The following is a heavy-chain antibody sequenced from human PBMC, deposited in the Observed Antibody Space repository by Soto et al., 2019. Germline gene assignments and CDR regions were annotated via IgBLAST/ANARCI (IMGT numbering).Heavy chain of an antibody. J-gene: IGHJ5*02. CDR3: ARAWTISTMVRGVIKGNWFDP. D-gene: IGHD3-10*01. CDR2: INHSGST. CDR1: GGSFSGYY. Sequence: ETLSLTYAVYGGSFSGYYWSWIRQPPGKGLERIGEINHSGSTNYNPSLKSRVTISVDTSKNQFSLKLSSVTAADTAVYYCARAWTISTMVRGVIKGNWFDPWGQGTLVTVSS. V-gene: IGHV4-34*01.